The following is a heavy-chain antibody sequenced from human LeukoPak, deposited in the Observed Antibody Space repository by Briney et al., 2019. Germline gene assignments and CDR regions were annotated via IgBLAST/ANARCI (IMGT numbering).Heavy chain of an antibody. CDR3: ARTLLWFGGPVDP. D-gene: IGHD3-10*01. Sequence: PSETLSLTCTDPGGSISSYNWSWIRQPAGKGLEWIGRIYTSGSTNYNPSLKSRVTISAETSPNQFPLKLSSVTAAATAVYYCARTLLWFGGPVDPWGQGTLVTVSS. CDR1: GGSISSYN. J-gene: IGHJ5*02. V-gene: IGHV4-4*07. CDR2: IYTSGST.